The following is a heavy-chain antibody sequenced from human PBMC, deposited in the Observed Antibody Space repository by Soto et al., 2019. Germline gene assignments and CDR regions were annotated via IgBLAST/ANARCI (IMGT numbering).Heavy chain of an antibody. Sequence: GGSLRLSCAASGFTFDDYAMHWVRQAPGKGLEWVSGISWNSGSIGYADSVKGRFTISRDNAKNSLYLQMNSLRAEDTALYYCAKDWSGSGSYYNAETTFDYWGQGTLVTVSS. CDR3: AKDWSGSGSYYNAETTFDY. D-gene: IGHD3-10*01. CDR2: ISWNSGSI. V-gene: IGHV3-9*01. J-gene: IGHJ4*02. CDR1: GFTFDDYA.